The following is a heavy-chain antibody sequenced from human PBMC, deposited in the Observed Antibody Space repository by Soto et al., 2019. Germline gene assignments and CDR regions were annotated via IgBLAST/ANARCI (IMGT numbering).Heavy chain of an antibody. D-gene: IGHD2-2*01. CDR2: INPSGGST. CDR3: ATPYCSSTSCQGPYYYYYGMDV. V-gene: IGHV1-46*01. J-gene: IGHJ6*02. Sequence: QVQLVQSGAEVKKPGASVKVSCKASGYTFTSYYMHWVRQAPGQGLEWMGIINPSGGSTSYAQKFQGRVTMTSDTSTSTVYMELSSLRSEDTAVYYCATPYCSSTSCQGPYYYYYGMDVWGQWTTVTVSS. CDR1: GYTFTSYY.